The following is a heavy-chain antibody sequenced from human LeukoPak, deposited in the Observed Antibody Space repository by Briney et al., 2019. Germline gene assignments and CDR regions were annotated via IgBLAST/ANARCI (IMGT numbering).Heavy chain of an antibody. CDR1: GFTFSNHY. J-gene: IGHJ3*02. CDR2: ISSRSSNK. D-gene: IGHD1-26*01. Sequence: PGGSLRLSCAASGFTFSNHYMSWIRQAPGKGLVWVSYISSRSSNKYYADSVKGRFTISRDNAKNSLYLQMDSLRVEGTAVYYCAREGWDLNALDIWGQGTMVTVSP. V-gene: IGHV3-11*04. CDR3: AREGWDLNALDI.